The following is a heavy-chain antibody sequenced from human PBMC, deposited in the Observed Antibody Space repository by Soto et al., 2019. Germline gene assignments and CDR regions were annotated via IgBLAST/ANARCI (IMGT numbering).Heavy chain of an antibody. J-gene: IGHJ4*02. CDR3: ARGGSYYPFDY. V-gene: IGHV3-72*01. Sequence: GGSLRLSCAASGFSFSDHYMDWVRQAPGKGLEWVGRIRNKANSYTTEYAASVKGRFTISRDDSKNSLYLQMNSLTTEDTAVYYCARGGSYYPFDYWGQGTLVTVSS. D-gene: IGHD1-26*01. CDR2: IRNKANSYTT. CDR1: GFSFSDHY.